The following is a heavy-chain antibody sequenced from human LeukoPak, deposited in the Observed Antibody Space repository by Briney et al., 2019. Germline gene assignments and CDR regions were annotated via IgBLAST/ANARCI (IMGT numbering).Heavy chain of an antibody. CDR2: IYTSGST. D-gene: IGHD3-16*01. CDR1: GGSISSYY. CDR3: ARERASGGSFQGSYYYYYMDV. J-gene: IGHJ6*03. V-gene: IGHV4-4*07. Sequence: SETLSLTCTVSGGSISSYYWSWIRQPAGKGLEWVGRIYTSGSTNYNPSLKSRVTMSVDTSKNQFSLKLSSVTAADTAVYYCARERASGGSFQGSYYYYYMDVWGKGTTVTVSS.